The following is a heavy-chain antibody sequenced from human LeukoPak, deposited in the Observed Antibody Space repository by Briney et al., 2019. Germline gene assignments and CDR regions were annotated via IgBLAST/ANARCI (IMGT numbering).Heavy chain of an antibody. CDR1: GGSISSYY. CDR3: ARDSGTMVRGVMSYFDYYYGMDV. D-gene: IGHD3-10*01. CDR2: IYDSGST. Sequence: SETLSLTCTVSGGSISSYYWSWIRQPPGKGLEWIGYIYDSGSTNYNPSLKSRVTISVDTSKNQFSLKLSSVTAADTAVYYCARDSGTMVRGVMSYFDYYYGMDVWGQGATVTVSS. V-gene: IGHV4-59*01. J-gene: IGHJ6*02.